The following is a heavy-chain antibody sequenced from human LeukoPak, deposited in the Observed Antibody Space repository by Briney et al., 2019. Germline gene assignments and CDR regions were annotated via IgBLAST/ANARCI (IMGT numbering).Heavy chain of an antibody. CDR2: ISSSGSTI. J-gene: IGHJ4*02. CDR1: GFTFSSYE. CDR3: ARDLGDITMVRGDADY. D-gene: IGHD3-10*01. Sequence: GGFLRLSCAASGFTFSSYEMNWVRQAPGKGLEWVSYISSSGSTIYYADSVKGRFTISRDNAKNSLYLQMNSLRAEDTAVYYCARDLGDITMVRGDADYWGQGTLVTVSS. V-gene: IGHV3-48*03.